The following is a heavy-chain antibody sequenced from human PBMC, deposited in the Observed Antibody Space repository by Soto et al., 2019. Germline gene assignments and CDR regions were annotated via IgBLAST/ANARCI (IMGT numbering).Heavy chain of an antibody. V-gene: IGHV4-34*01. D-gene: IGHD2-15*01. CDR2: INHSGST. CDR1: GGSFSGYY. Sequence: PSETLSLTCAVYGGSFSGYYWSWIRQPPGKGLEWIGEINHSGSTNYNPSLKSRVTISVDTSKNQFSLKLSSVTAADTAVYYCARAGYCSGGSCTGYNWFDPWGQG. J-gene: IGHJ5*02. CDR3: ARAGYCSGGSCTGYNWFDP.